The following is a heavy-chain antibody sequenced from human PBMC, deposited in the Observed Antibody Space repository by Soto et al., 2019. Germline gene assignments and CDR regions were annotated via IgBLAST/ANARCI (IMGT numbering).Heavy chain of an antibody. J-gene: IGHJ4*02. CDR1: GFTFSSYG. CDR2: ISYDGSNK. CDR3: ANLDPTSIIVAKQESSVY. Sequence: QVQLVESGGGVVQPGRSLRLSCAASGFTFSSYGMHWVRQAPGKGLEWVAVISYDGSNKYYADSVKGRFTISRDNSKSTLYLQMNSLRAEDTAVYYCANLDPTSIIVAKQESSVYWGQGTLVTVSS. D-gene: IGHD5-12*01. V-gene: IGHV3-30*18.